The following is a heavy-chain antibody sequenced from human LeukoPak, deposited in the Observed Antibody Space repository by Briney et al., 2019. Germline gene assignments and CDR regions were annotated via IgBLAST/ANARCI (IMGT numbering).Heavy chain of an antibody. Sequence: SVTVSCKASGGTFSSYAISWVRQAPGQGREWMGGIIPIFGTANYAQKFQGRVTITADKSTSTAYMELSSLRSEDTAVYYCARVSYSSSSIGPAYYYYYMDVWGKGTTVTVS. CDR2: IIPIFGTA. V-gene: IGHV1-69*06. CDR1: GGTFSSYA. J-gene: IGHJ6*03. D-gene: IGHD6-6*01. CDR3: ARVSYSSSSIGPAYYYYYMDV.